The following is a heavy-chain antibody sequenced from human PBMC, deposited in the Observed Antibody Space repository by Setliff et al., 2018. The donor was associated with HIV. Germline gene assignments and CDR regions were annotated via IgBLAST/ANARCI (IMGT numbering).Heavy chain of an antibody. CDR2: INPNSGGT. CDR3: AREPDTGSV. Sequence: ASVKVSCKASGYTFTAYNMQWVRQAPGQGLEWVGWINPNSGGTNYAQKFQGRVTMTRDTSISTAYMELSRLRSDDTAVYHCAREPDTGSVWGQGTLVTVSS. J-gene: IGHJ4*02. V-gene: IGHV1-2*02. D-gene: IGHD5-18*01. CDR1: GYTFTAYN.